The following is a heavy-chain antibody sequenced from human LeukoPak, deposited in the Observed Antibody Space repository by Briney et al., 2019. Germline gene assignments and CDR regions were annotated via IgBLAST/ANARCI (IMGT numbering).Heavy chain of an antibody. CDR1: GDSITKKNFF. V-gene: IGHV4-39*07. CDR2: IY. D-gene: IGHD3-10*01. CDR3: ARGDYGSGTYLWGS. J-gene: IGHJ5*02. Sequence: SETLSLTCTISGDSITKKNFFWGWIRQPPGKGLEWIGKIYYNPSLKSRVTISVDTSQNQFSLQLTSVAAADTAVYYCARGDYGSGTYLWGSWGQGILVTVSP.